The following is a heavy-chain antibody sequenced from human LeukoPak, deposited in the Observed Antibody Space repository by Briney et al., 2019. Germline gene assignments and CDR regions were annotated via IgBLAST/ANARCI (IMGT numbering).Heavy chain of an antibody. D-gene: IGHD2-15*01. CDR2: IKEDGIEK. Sequence: PGGSLRLSCAASGFTFRNYWMTWVRQAPGKGLEWVANIKEDGIEKYYVGSVKGRFTISRDNAENSLSLQMHSLRAEDTAVYYCARDPTNGYCSGGTCSDYWGQGTLVTVSS. CDR1: GFTFRNYW. J-gene: IGHJ4*02. V-gene: IGHV3-7*03. CDR3: ARDPTNGYCSGGTCSDY.